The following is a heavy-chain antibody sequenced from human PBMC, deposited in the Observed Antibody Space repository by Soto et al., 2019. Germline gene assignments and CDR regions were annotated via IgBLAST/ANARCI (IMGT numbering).Heavy chain of an antibody. V-gene: IGHV4-30-4*01. D-gene: IGHD3-9*01. CDR3: ARDHYVYDILTGYGYYYGMDV. CDR2: IYYSGST. J-gene: IGHJ6*02. Sequence: SETLSLTCPVAGGSISRGDYYWSRIRQPPGKGLEWIGYIYYSGSTYYNPSLKSRVTISVDTSKNQFSLKLSSVTAADTAVYYCARDHYVYDILTGYGYYYGMDVWGQGTTVTSP. CDR1: GGSISRGDYY.